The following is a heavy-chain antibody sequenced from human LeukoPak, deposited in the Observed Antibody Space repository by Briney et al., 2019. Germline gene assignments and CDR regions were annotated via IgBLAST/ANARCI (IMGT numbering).Heavy chain of an antibody. D-gene: IGHD5-24*01. CDR1: GFTFRSYA. J-gene: IGHJ3*02. V-gene: IGHV3-23*01. Sequence: GGSLRLSCAASGFTFRSYALSWVRQAPGKGREGGLAISESGGTRNYVDPVKGRFTISRDNSKNTLYLQMSSLRAEDTAVYYCVREMATITYAFDIWGQGTMVTVSS. CDR3: VREMATITYAFDI. CDR2: ISESGGTR.